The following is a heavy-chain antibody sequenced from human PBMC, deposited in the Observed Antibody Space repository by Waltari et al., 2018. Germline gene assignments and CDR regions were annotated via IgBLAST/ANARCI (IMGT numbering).Heavy chain of an antibody. J-gene: IGHJ4*02. Sequence: EVQLLESGGGLVQPGGSLRLSCAASGFPLVSSAIGWVRQAPGKGLEWVSSISGPGLTTFYADSVKGRFSISRDNSKNTLYLQINGLRADDTAVYYCAKVGGIAAAEFQFDFWGRGTLVTVSS. V-gene: IGHV3-23*01. CDR1: GFPLVSSA. CDR2: ISGPGLTT. D-gene: IGHD6-13*01. CDR3: AKVGGIAAAEFQFDF.